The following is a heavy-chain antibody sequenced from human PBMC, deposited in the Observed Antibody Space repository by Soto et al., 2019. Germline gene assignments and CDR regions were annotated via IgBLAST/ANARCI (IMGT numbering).Heavy chain of an antibody. CDR2: ISGSGGST. D-gene: IGHD1-26*01. Sequence: GGSLRLSCAASGFTFSSYAMSWVRQAPGKGLEWVSAISGSGGSTYYADSVKGRFTISRDNSKNTLYLQMNSLRAEDTAVYYCAKMGPGSGGYVTGYVQHWGQGTLVTVSS. CDR1: GFTFSSYA. CDR3: AKMGPGSGGYVTGYVQH. J-gene: IGHJ1*01. V-gene: IGHV3-23*01.